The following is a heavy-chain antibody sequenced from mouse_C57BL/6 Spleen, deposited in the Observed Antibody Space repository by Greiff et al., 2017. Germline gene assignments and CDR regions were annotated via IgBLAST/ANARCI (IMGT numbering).Heavy chain of an antibody. V-gene: IGHV10-3*01. Sequence: EVQLVESGGGLVQPKGSLKLSCAASGFTFNTYAMHWVRQAPGKGLEWVARISSKSSNYATYYAVSVQASFTISRDDSQSMLYLQMNNLKTEDTAVDYCVTKSAYYCDYWGQGTTLTVSS. J-gene: IGHJ2*01. CDR1: GFTFNTYA. CDR3: VTKSAYYCDY. CDR2: ISSKSSNYAT.